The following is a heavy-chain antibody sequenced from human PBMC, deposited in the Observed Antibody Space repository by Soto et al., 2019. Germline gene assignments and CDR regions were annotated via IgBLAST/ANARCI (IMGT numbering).Heavy chain of an antibody. V-gene: IGHV4-39*01. CDR2: IYYSGST. J-gene: IGHJ5*02. CDR1: GGSISSSSYY. Sequence: SESLSLTCTVSGGSISSSSYYWGWIRQPPGKGLEWIGSIYYSGSTYYNPSLKSRVTISVDTSKNQFSLKLSSVTAADTAVYYSARHDYGGFSWSGPWGQGTLVTVTS. CDR3: ARHDYGGFSWSGP. D-gene: IGHD4-17*01.